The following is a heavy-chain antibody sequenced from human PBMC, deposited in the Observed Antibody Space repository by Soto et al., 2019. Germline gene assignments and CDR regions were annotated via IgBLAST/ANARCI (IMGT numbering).Heavy chain of an antibody. CDR1: GFTFSSYA. Sequence: GGSLRLSCAASGFTFSSYAMHWVRQAPGKGLEWVAVISYDGSNKYYADSVKGRFTISRDNSKNTLYLQMNSLRAEDTAVYYCAREGYSYEGRGKSDYWGQGTLVTVSS. CDR3: AREGYSYEGRGKSDY. CDR2: ISYDGSNK. D-gene: IGHD5-18*01. V-gene: IGHV3-30-3*01. J-gene: IGHJ4*02.